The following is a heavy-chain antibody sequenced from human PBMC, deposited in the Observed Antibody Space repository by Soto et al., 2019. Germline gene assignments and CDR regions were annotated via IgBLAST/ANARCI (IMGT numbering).Heavy chain of an antibody. J-gene: IGHJ6*02. CDR3: ARLFTVTTDYYFGMDV. Sequence: VQLRESGSGLVKPSETLSLSCTVSGGSISGSYWSWVRQPAGKGLEWIGRIYSSGSSNYNPSLNSRLTMSLDTSKNQFSLKLRSVTAADTAIYYCARLFTVTTDYYFGMDVWGQGTTVTVSS. CDR2: IYSSGSS. D-gene: IGHD4-17*01. CDR1: GGSISGSY. V-gene: IGHV4-4*07.